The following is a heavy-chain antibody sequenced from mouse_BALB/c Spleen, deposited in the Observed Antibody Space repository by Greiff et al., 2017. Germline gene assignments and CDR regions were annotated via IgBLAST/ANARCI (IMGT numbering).Heavy chain of an antibody. CDR3: ARDMSTMSTLDY. J-gene: IGHJ2*01. Sequence: VQLQQSGPELVTPGASVKISCKASGYAFSSSWMNWVKQRPGQGLEWIGRIYPGDGDTNYNGKFKGKATLTADKSSSTAYMQLSSLTSVDSAVYVCARDMSTMSTLDYWGQGTTLTVSS. CDR1: GYAFSSSW. V-gene: IGHV1-82*01. CDR2: IYPGDGDT. D-gene: IGHD2-4*01.